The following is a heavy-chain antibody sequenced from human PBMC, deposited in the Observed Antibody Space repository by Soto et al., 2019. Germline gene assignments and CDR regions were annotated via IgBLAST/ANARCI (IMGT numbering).Heavy chain of an antibody. D-gene: IGHD3-22*01. Sequence: GGSLRLSCAASGFSFSNYWMSWVRQAPGKGLEWVANIKPDGSQKWYVDSVKGRFTISRDNARNSLFLQMIRLRVEDTAMYYCARGDYHDTSGPFSDAFDTWGQGTMVTGSS. J-gene: IGHJ3*02. CDR1: GFSFSNYW. CDR3: ARGDYHDTSGPFSDAFDT. V-gene: IGHV3-7*04. CDR2: IKPDGSQK.